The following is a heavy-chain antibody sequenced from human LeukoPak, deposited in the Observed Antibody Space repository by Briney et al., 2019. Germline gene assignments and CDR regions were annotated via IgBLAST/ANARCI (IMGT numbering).Heavy chain of an antibody. CDR3: AKDDYCSV. CDR1: GFTFSNAW. Sequence: PGGSLRLSCAASGFTFSNAWMSWVRQAPGKGLEWVSVIYSGGSTYYADSVKGRFTISRDTSKNTLYLQMNSLRAEDTAVYYCAKDDYCSVWGQGTLVTVSS. V-gene: IGHV3-53*01. CDR2: IYSGGST. J-gene: IGHJ4*02. D-gene: IGHD2-15*01.